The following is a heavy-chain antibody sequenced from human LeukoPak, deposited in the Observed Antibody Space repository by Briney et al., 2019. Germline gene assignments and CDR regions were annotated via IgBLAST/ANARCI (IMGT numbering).Heavy chain of an antibody. CDR1: GYSFTSYW. J-gene: IGHJ4*02. CDR2: ICPGDSDT. CDR3: ARRYYYGSGQKYYFDY. Sequence: GESLKISCKGSGYSFTSYWIGWVRQMPGKGLEWMGIICPGDSDTRYSPSFQGQVTISADKSISTAYLQWSSLKAPDTAMYYCARRYYYGSGQKYYFDYWGQGTLVTVSS. D-gene: IGHD3-10*01. V-gene: IGHV5-51*01.